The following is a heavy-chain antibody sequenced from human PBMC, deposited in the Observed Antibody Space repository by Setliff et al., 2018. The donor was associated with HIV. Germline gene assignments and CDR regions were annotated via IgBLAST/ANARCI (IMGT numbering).Heavy chain of an antibody. CDR1: GYMFSGFH. CDR2: INPNSGGT. Sequence: ASVKVSCKASGYMFSGFHMHWVRQAAGQGLEWMGRINPNSGGTNYAQKFQGRVTMTRDTSISTAYMELSRLRSDDTAVYYCAKPRIFDSFDVWGPGTVVTVSS. CDR3: AKPRIFDSFDV. V-gene: IGHV1-2*06. D-gene: IGHD2-15*01. J-gene: IGHJ3*01.